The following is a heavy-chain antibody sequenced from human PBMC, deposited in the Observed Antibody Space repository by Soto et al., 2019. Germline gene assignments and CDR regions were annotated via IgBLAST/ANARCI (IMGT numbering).Heavy chain of an antibody. CDR2: IWYDGSNK. CDR3: ARAIYDSSGYFFARINYYGMDV. CDR1: GFTFSSYG. J-gene: IGHJ6*02. V-gene: IGHV3-33*01. D-gene: IGHD3-22*01. Sequence: QTGGSLRLSCAASGFTFSSYGMHWVRQAPGKGLEWVAVIWYDGSNKYYADSVKGRFTISRDNSKNTLYLQMNSLRAEDTAVYYCARAIYDSSGYFFARINYYGMDVWGQGTTVTVSS.